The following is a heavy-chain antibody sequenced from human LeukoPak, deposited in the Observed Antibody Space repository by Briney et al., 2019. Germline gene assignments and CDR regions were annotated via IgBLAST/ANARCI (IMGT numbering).Heavy chain of an antibody. Sequence: ASVKVSCKASGHTFSIYNMHWVRQAPGQGLEWMGIINPSGGTSYAQKFQGRVTMTRDTSTTTLYMELSSLRSEDTAVYYCAKGEWLLSIEYFQHWGQGTLVTVSS. D-gene: IGHD3-3*01. CDR2: INPSGGT. CDR1: GHTFSIYN. CDR3: AKGEWLLSIEYFQH. V-gene: IGHV1-46*01. J-gene: IGHJ1*01.